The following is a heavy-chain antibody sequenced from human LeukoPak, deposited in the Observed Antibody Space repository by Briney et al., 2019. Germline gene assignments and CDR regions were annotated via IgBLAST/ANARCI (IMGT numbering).Heavy chain of an antibody. CDR3: ARDVIPYGSGSYYEIPYAFDI. Sequence: ASVKVSCKASGYTFTSYRISWVRQAPGQGLEWMGWISAYNGNTNYAQKLQGRVTMTTDTSTSTAYMELRSLRSDDTAVYYCARDVIPYGSGSYYEIPYAFDIWGQGTMVTVTS. CDR2: ISAYNGNT. D-gene: IGHD3-10*01. CDR1: GYTFTSYR. J-gene: IGHJ3*02. V-gene: IGHV1-18*01.